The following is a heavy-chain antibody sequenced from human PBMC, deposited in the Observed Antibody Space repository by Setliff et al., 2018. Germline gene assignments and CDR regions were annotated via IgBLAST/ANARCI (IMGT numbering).Heavy chain of an antibody. Sequence: SLTCTVSGGSIRNYYWSWIRQPPGKGLEWIAYIHNNGRIKYNPALKSRVTISLDTSKNQFSLKLSSVTAADTAVYYCARRGYYYGWGDSNAFDIWGQGTMVTVS. D-gene: IGHD3-10*01. CDR2: IHNNGRI. CDR1: GGSIRNYY. CDR3: ARRGYYYGWGDSNAFDI. V-gene: IGHV4-59*08. J-gene: IGHJ3*02.